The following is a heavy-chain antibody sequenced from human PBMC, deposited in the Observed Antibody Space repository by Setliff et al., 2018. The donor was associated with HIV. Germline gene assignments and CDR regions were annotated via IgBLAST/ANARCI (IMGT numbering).Heavy chain of an antibody. V-gene: IGHV3-43*01. D-gene: IGHD1-26*01. Sequence: GGSLRLSCTASGFMFDDYTMNWVRQAPGKGLEWVCLIIWDGGTTFCTDSVKGRFTISRDNSQNSTYLQMNGLRIEDTALYYCAKDFLRGSYYFDYWGQGTLVTVSS. CDR3: AKDFLRGSYYFDY. CDR2: IIWDGGTT. CDR1: GFMFDDYT. J-gene: IGHJ4*02.